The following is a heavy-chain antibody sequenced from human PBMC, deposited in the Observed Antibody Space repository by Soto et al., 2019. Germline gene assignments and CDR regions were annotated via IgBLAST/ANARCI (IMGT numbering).Heavy chain of an antibody. J-gene: IGHJ5*02. D-gene: IGHD6-19*01. V-gene: IGHV2-5*02. Sequence: QITLKESGPTLVKPTQTLTLTCTFSGFSLSTSGVGVGWIRQPPGKALEWLALIYWDDDKRYSPSLKSSLTITDDASKNQVVLTMTNMDPVDTATYYCAHRPGYSSGLVFWFDPWGQGTLVTVSS. CDR2: IYWDDDK. CDR3: AHRPGYSSGLVFWFDP. CDR1: GFSLSTSGVG.